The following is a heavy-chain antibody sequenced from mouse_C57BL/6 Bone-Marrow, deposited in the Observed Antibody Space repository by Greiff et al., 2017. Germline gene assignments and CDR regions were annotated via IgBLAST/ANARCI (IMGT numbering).Heavy chain of an antibody. CDR1: GFTFSSYA. CDR2: ISDGGSYT. CDR3: ARGGGQLRPYYFDY. D-gene: IGHD3-2*02. V-gene: IGHV5-4*01. J-gene: IGHJ2*01. Sequence: EVQRVESGGGLVKPGGSLKLSCAASGFTFSSYAMSWVRQTPEKRLEWVATISDGGSYTYYPDNVKGRFTISRDNAKNNLYLQISHLKSEDTAMYYCARGGGQLRPYYFDYWGHGTTLTVSS.